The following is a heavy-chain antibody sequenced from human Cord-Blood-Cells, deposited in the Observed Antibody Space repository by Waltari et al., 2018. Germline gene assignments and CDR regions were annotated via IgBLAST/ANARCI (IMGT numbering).Heavy chain of an antibody. CDR1: GYTLIELS. V-gene: IGHV1-24*01. CDR2: FDPEDGET. CDR3: ATVEKGRELLPADGFDP. D-gene: IGHD1-26*01. Sequence: QVQLVQSGAEVKKPGASVKVSCKVSGYTLIELSMHWVRQAPGKGLEWMGGFDPEDGETIYAQKFQGRVTMTEDTSTDTAYMELSSLRSEDTAVYYCATVEKGRELLPADGFDPWGQGTLVTVSS. J-gene: IGHJ5*02.